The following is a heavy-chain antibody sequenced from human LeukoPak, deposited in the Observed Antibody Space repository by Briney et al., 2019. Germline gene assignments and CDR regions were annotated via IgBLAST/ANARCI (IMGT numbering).Heavy chain of an antibody. J-gene: IGHJ6*03. D-gene: IGHD6-13*01. CDR3: ARARRSSSWHPLYYYYYMDV. Sequence: PSETLSLTCAVYGGSFSGYYWSWIRQPPGKGLEWIGEINHSGSTNYNPSLKSRVTISVDTSKNQFSLKLSPVTAADTAVYYCARARRSSSWHPLYYYYYMDVWGKGTTVTVSS. CDR1: GGSFSGYY. V-gene: IGHV4-34*01. CDR2: INHSGST.